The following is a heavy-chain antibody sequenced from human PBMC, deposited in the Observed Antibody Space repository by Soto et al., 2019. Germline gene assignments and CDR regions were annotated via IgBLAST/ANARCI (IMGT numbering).Heavy chain of an antibody. D-gene: IGHD3-3*01. CDR2: MNPNSGNT. CDR3: ASPARNYDFWSGYSFDI. CDR1: GYTFTSYD. Sequence: QVQLMQSGAEVKKPGASVKVSCKASGYTFTSYDINWVRQATGQGLEWMGWMNPNSGNTGYAQKFQGRVTMTRNTSISTAYMELSSLRSEDTAVYYCASPARNYDFWSGYSFDIWGQGTMVTVSS. V-gene: IGHV1-8*01. J-gene: IGHJ3*02.